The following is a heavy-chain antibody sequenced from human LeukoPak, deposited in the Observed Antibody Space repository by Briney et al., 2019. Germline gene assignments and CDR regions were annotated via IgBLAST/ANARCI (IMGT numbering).Heavy chain of an antibody. CDR1: GGSISSYY. CDR3: ARGYCSSTSCIDY. Sequence: SETLSLTCTVSGGSISSYYWSWIRQPAGKGLEWIGRMYNSESTNYNPSLKSRVTISVDTSKNQFSLKLSSVTAADTAVYYCARGYCSSTSCIDYWGQGTLVTVSS. J-gene: IGHJ4*02. D-gene: IGHD2-2*01. V-gene: IGHV4-4*07. CDR2: MYNSEST.